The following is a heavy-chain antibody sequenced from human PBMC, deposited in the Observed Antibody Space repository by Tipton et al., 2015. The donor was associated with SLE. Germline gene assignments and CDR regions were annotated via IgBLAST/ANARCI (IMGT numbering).Heavy chain of an antibody. D-gene: IGHD6-13*01. CDR2: IYYSGST. Sequence: TLSLTCTVSGGSISSYYWSWIRQPPGKGLEWIGYIYYSGSTNYNPSLKSRVTISVDTSKNQFSLKLSSVTAADTAVYYCGGGGYSSSWDYWGQGTLVTVSS. J-gene: IGHJ4*02. V-gene: IGHV4-59*07. CDR1: GGSISSYY. CDR3: GGGGYSSSWDY.